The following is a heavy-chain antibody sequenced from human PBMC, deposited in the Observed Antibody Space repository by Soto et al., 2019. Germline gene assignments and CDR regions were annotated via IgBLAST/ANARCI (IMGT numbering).Heavy chain of an antibody. Sequence: EVQLVETGGGLIQPGGSLRLSCAASGLTVSTSYMNWVRQAPGKGLEWVSVLYRGGSTYYADSVQGRFSISRDNSRNTLYLQRSSLRAEDTAVYYCARDSELHAGMDVWGQGTTVTVSS. CDR1: GLTVSTSY. D-gene: IGHD3-10*01. CDR2: LYRGGST. J-gene: IGHJ6*02. V-gene: IGHV3-53*02. CDR3: ARDSELHAGMDV.